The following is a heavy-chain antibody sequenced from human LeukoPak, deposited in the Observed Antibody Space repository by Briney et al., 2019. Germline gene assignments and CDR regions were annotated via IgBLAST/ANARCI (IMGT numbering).Heavy chain of an antibody. D-gene: IGHD3-9*01. CDR3: ARDGLTGYYKGYYYYIDV. CDR2: ISSRSSNI. CDR1: GFTFGGYN. J-gene: IGHJ6*03. Sequence: GGSLRLSCVASGFTFGGYNMNWVRQAPGKGLEWVSSISSRSSNIYYADSVKGRFTISTDNAKSSLYLQLNSLRAEDTAVYYCARDGLTGYYKGYYYYIDVWGKGTTVTVSS. V-gene: IGHV3-21*01.